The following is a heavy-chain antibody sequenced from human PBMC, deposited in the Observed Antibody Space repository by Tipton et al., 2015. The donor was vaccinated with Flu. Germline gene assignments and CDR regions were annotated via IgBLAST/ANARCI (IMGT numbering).Heavy chain of an antibody. Sequence: TLSLTCTVSGGSISTYYWSWIRQPAGKGLEWIGRIYSGGNTNYNPSLKSRVTISVDTSKDQFSLNLSSVTAADTAVYYCARACGSGGNRWFDPWGQGALVTVSS. CDR3: ARACGSGGNRWFDP. CDR1: GGSISTYY. D-gene: IGHD2-15*01. CDR2: IYSGGNT. V-gene: IGHV4-4*07. J-gene: IGHJ5*02.